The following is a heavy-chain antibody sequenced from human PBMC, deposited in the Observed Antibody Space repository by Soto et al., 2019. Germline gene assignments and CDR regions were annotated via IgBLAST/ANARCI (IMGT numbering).Heavy chain of an antibody. Sequence: VGSLRLSCAASGFTFSSYGMHWVRQAPGKGLEWVAVISYDGSNKYYADSVKGRFTISRDNSKNTLYLQMNSLRAEDTAVYYCAKDVDTAIDYRGQGTLVTVSS. J-gene: IGHJ4*02. CDR2: ISYDGSNK. D-gene: IGHD5-18*01. CDR1: GFTFSSYG. CDR3: AKDVDTAIDY. V-gene: IGHV3-30*18.